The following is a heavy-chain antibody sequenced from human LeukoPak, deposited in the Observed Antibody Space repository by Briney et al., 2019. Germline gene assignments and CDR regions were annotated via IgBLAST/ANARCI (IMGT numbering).Heavy chain of an antibody. V-gene: IGHV4-61*02. J-gene: IGHJ3*02. D-gene: IGHD3-3*01. CDR2: IYTSGST. Sequence: SQTLSLTCTVSGGSTGSGSYYWSWIRQPAGKGLEWIGRIYTSGSTNYNPSLKSRVTISVDTSKNQFSLKLSSVTAADTAVYYCASQRPKNVLRFLEWGGGNFDIWGQGTMVTVSS. CDR1: GGSTGSGSYY. CDR3: ASQRPKNVLRFLEWGGGNFDI.